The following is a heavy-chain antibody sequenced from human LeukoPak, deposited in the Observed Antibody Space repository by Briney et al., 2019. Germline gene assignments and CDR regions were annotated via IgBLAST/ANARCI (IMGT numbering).Heavy chain of an antibody. J-gene: IGHJ3*02. CDR1: GYTFTSYD. CDR2: KNPSSGNT. V-gene: IGHV1-8*01. Sequence: ASVKVSCKASGYTFTSYDINWVRQATGQGLEWMGWKNPSSGNTGYAQKFQGRVTITRNTSISTAYMELSSLRSEDTAVYYCARICYDSSGYYSDAFDIWGQGTMVTVSS. D-gene: IGHD3-22*01. CDR3: ARICYDSSGYYSDAFDI.